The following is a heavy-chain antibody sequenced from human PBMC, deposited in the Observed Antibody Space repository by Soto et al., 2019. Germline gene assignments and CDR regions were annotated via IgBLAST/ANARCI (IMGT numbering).Heavy chain of an antibody. CDR2: IDYNEVT. V-gene: IGHV4-39*01. CDR3: GKVLVAATKNNDFDS. D-gene: IGHD2-15*01. CDR1: GGSIYSNDYY. Sequence: SETLSLTCAVSGGSIYSNDYYLGWLRHPPANGLEWICNIDYNEVTSYNPSLKTRVTISRDTSSNHFSLKLTSVTAADTDVYSCGKVLVAATKNNDFDSWGQGILVTVSS. J-gene: IGHJ4*02.